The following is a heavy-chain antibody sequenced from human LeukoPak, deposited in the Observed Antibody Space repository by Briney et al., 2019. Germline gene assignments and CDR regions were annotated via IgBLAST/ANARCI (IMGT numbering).Heavy chain of an antibody. J-gene: IGHJ4*02. Sequence: GASVKVSCKASGGTFSSYAISWVRQAPGQGLEWMGRTIPILGIANYAQKFQGRVTITADKSTSTAYMELSSLRSEDTAVYYCASLIAAAGTGDDYYFDYWGQGTLVTVSS. CDR2: TIPILGIA. CDR3: ASLIAAAGTGDDYYFDY. V-gene: IGHV1-69*04. CDR1: GGTFSSYA. D-gene: IGHD6-13*01.